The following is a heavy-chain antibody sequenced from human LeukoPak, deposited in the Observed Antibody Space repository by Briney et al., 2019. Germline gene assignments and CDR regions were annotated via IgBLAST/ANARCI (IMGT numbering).Heavy chain of an antibody. V-gene: IGHV3-23*01. CDR2: ISISGGST. CDR3: ATKGTGLSDY. D-gene: IGHD1-1*01. CDR1: GFTFSSYT. J-gene: IGHJ4*02. Sequence: GGSLRLSCAASGFTFSSYTMSWVRQAPGKGLEWVSGISISGGSTYYADSVKGRFTISRDNSKNTLYLQMNGLRAEDTAAYYCATKGTGLSDYWGQGTLATVSS.